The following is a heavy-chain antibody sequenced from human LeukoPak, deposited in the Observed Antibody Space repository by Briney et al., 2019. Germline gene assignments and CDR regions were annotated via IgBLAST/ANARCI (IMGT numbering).Heavy chain of an antibody. V-gene: IGHV4-31*03. CDR1: GGSISSGGYY. CDR3: ARVPRYYDFWSGYSRELFDY. D-gene: IGHD3-3*01. J-gene: IGHJ4*02. Sequence: SETLSLTCTVSGGSISSGGYYWSWIRQHPGKGLEWIGEINHSGSTNYNPSLKSRVTISVDTSKNQFSLKLSSVTAADTAVYYCARVPRYYDFWSGYSRELFDYWGQGTLVTVSS. CDR2: INHSGST.